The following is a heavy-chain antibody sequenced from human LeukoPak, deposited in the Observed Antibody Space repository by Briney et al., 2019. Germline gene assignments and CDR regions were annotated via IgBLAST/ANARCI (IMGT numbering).Heavy chain of an antibody. V-gene: IGHV4-38-2*02. CDR1: GYSISSGYY. D-gene: IGHD3-10*01. CDR2: IYHSGST. J-gene: IGHJ4*02. Sequence: SETLSLTCTVSGYSISSGYYWGWIRQPPGKGLEWIGSIYHSGSTYYNPSLKSRVTISVDTSKNQFSLKLSSVTAADTAVYYCARGPYGSGSYYNALFDYWGQGTLVTVSS. CDR3: ARGPYGSGSYYNALFDY.